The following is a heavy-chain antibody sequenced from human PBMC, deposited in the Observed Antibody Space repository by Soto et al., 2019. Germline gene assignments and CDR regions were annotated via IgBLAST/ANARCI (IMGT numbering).Heavy chain of an antibody. D-gene: IGHD6-13*01. J-gene: IGHJ6*02. CDR1: GGTFSSYA. V-gene: IGHV1-69*13. CDR2: IIPIFGTA. CDR3: ARDRAAAGKGYYYYGMDV. Sequence: SVKVSRKASGGTFSSYAISWVRQAPGKGLEWMGGIIPIFGTANYAQKFQGRVTITADESTSTAYMELSSLRSEDTAVYYCARDRAAAGKGYYYYGMDVWGQGTTVTVSS.